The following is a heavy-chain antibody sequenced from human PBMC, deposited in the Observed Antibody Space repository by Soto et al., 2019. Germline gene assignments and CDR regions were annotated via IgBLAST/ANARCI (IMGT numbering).Heavy chain of an antibody. CDR3: ARQFETYYYVSGSRFFDC. CDR2: IYHSGST. CDR1: GGSFSGYY. V-gene: IGHV4-34*01. Sequence: SETLSLTCAVYGGSFSGYYWSWIRQPPGKGLEWIGNIYHSGSTYYNPSLKSRVTISVDTSKNQFSLKLSSVTAADTAVYYCARQFETYYYVSGSRFFDCWGQGTLVTVSS. J-gene: IGHJ4*02. D-gene: IGHD3-10*01.